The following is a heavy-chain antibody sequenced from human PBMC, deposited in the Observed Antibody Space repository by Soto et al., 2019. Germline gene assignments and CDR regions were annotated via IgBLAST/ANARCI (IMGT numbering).Heavy chain of an antibody. CDR1: GGSISSDDYY. Sequence: PSGSLSLTCTVSGGSISSDDYYWRWISQPPGKGLEWIGYIYYTGRTSYNPSLRDRLTISVDTSKSHFSLRLSSVTAADTAVYFCARDRANTPDYFDYWGQGTLVTVPS. J-gene: IGHJ4*02. CDR3: ARDRANTPDYFDY. V-gene: IGHV4-30-4*01. CDR2: IYYTGRT.